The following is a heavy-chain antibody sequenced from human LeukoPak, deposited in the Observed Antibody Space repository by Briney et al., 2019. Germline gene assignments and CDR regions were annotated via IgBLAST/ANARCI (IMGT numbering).Heavy chain of an antibody. V-gene: IGHV4-34*01. CDR1: GGSFSGYY. J-gene: IGHJ4*02. D-gene: IGHD3-22*01. CDR2: INHSGST. Sequence: SETLSLTCAVYGGSFSGYYWSWIRQPPGKGLEWIGEINHSGSTNYNPSLKSRVTISVDTSKNQFSLKLSSVTAADTAVYYCARAGAYYYDSSGYYHYWGQGALVTVSS. CDR3: ARAGAYYYDSSGYYHY.